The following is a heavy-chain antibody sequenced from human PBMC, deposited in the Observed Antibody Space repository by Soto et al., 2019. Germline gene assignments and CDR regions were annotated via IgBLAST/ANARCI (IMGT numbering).Heavy chain of an antibody. V-gene: IGHV4-34*01. CDR2: INPRGRT. CDR3: ARVQWLDNS. D-gene: IGHD6-19*01. Sequence: QVQLHQWGAGLLKRSETLSLTGAVYGGSFSHYHWSWIRQPPGKGLEWIGEINPRGRTNYIPSLKSRVTISVDTSKNQVSLKLNSVTAADTAIYYCARVQWLDNSWGQGTLVTVSS. J-gene: IGHJ4*02. CDR1: GGSFSHYH.